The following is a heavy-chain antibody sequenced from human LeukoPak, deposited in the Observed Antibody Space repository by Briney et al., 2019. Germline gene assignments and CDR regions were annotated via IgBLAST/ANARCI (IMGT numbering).Heavy chain of an antibody. CDR2: MNPNSGNT. J-gene: IGHJ6*03. V-gene: IGHV1-8*03. Sequence: ASVKVSCKASGYTFTSYDINWVRQATGQGLEWMGWMNPNSGNTGYAQKFQGRVTITRNTSISTAYMELSSLRSEDTAVYYCARGPEAILNSYYYYMDVWGKGTTVTVSS. CDR1: GYTFTSYD. D-gene: IGHD3-3*01. CDR3: ARGPEAILNSYYYYMDV.